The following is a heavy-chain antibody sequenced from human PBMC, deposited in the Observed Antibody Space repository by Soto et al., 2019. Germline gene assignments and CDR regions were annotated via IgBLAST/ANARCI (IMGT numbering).Heavy chain of an antibody. Sequence: VQLVESGGGVVQPGRSLRLSCAASGFTFSDYAMHWVRQAPGKGLEWVAVVSRDGRNTHYADSVKGRFPISRDSSKNTVSLEMTSLRAEDTAVYYCAKGGRQWLVTSDFNYWGQGALVTVSS. J-gene: IGHJ4*02. V-gene: IGHV3-30*18. CDR1: GFTFSDYA. CDR2: VSRDGRNT. D-gene: IGHD6-19*01. CDR3: AKGGRQWLVTSDFNY.